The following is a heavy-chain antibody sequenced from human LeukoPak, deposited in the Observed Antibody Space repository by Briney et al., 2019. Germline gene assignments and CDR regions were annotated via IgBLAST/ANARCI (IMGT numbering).Heavy chain of an antibody. J-gene: IGHJ4*02. V-gene: IGHV3-11*06. CDR1: GFTFNDYY. D-gene: IGHD6-13*01. CDR2: ISNSGSHT. Sequence: GGSLRLSCAASGFTFNDYYMSWFRQAPGRGLEWVSYISNSGSHTSYADSVKGRFTISRDNAKNSLSLQVDSLRADDTAVYYCARVGSIAAAGSPDYWGQGTLVTVSS. CDR3: ARVGSIAAAGSPDY.